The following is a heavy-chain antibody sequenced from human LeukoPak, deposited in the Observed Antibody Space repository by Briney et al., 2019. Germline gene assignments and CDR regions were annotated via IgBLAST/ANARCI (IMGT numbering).Heavy chain of an antibody. CDR3: ARLSLRGSYDSSEAFDI. CDR2: IYYSGST. Sequence: SETLSLTCAVSGASISGSGYYLGWIRQPPGKGLEWIGSIYYSGSTYYNPSLKSRVTISVDTSKNQFSLKLSSVTAADTAVYYCARLSLRGSYDSSEAFDIWGQGTMVTVSS. J-gene: IGHJ3*02. D-gene: IGHD3-22*01. V-gene: IGHV4-39*01. CDR1: GASISGSGYY.